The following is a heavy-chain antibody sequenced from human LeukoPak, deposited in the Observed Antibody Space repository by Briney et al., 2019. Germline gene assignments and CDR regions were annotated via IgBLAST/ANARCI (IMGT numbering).Heavy chain of an antibody. CDR2: IWSDGNNK. Sequence: GGSLRLSCAASGFTFSSYGMHWVRQAPGKGLEWVAVIWSDGNNKFYADSVKGRFTFSRDNSKNTLSLQMNSLRAEDTAMYYCVKERGPFNDFDFWGQGTMVTVSS. CDR3: VKERGPFNDFDF. J-gene: IGHJ3*01. V-gene: IGHV3-33*06. D-gene: IGHD6-25*01. CDR1: GFTFSSYG.